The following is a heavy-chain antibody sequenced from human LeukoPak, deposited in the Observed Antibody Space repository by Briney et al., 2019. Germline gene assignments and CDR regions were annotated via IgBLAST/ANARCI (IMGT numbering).Heavy chain of an antibody. CDR2: IYTSGST. CDR1: GGSISSYY. CDR3: AREVGYSSIWYPYYYYYKDV. D-gene: IGHD6-13*01. V-gene: IGHV4-4*07. J-gene: IGHJ6*03. Sequence: SETLSLTCTVSGGSISSYYWSWIRQPAGKGLEWIGRIYTSGSTNYNPSLKSRVTMSVDTSKNQFSLKLSSVTAADTAVYYCAREVGYSSIWYPYYYYYKDVWGKGTTVTVSS.